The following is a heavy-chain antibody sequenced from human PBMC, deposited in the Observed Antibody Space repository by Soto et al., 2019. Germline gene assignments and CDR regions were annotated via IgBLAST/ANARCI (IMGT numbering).Heavy chain of an antibody. Sequence: EVQLVESGGGLVQPGGSLSLSWLAPGFSLGGYWWKWVRRAPGRGLETVANIKGDGSEKTYVDSVKGRFTISRDNAKNSLYLEMDSLRAEDMAVYYCARNRGWDTLDYWGQGTLVTVSS. CDR1: GFSLGGYW. CDR2: IKGDGSEK. CDR3: ARNRGWDTLDY. D-gene: IGHD6-19*01. J-gene: IGHJ4*02. V-gene: IGHV3-7*01.